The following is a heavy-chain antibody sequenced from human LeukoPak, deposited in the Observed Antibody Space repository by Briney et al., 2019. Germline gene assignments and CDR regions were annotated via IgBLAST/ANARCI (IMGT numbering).Heavy chain of an antibody. CDR2: IYSDGRT. CDR3: ARTSEITPYYYYYMDV. D-gene: IGHD2-15*01. Sequence: GGSLRLSCAASGFTVSSNYMSWVRQAPGKGLEWVSIIYSDGRTYYADSVKGRFTISRDNSKNTLYLQMNSLRAEDTAVYYCARTSEITPYYYYYMDVWGKGTTVTVSS. J-gene: IGHJ6*03. V-gene: IGHV3-53*01. CDR1: GFTVSSNY.